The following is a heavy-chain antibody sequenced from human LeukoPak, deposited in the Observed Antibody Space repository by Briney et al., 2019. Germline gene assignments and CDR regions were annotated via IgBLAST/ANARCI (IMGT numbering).Heavy chain of an antibody. D-gene: IGHD3-22*01. V-gene: IGHV4-61*02. CDR2: IYTSGST. CDR1: GGSISSGSYY. Sequence: PSETLSLTCTVSGGSISSGSYYWSWIRQPAGKGLEWIGRIYTSGSTNYNPSLKSRVTISVDTSKNQFSLKLSSVTAADTAVYYCARSSYGVAAPSTYYYDSSGYYSDAFDIWGQGTMVTVSS. CDR3: ARSSYGVAAPSTYYYDSSGYYSDAFDI. J-gene: IGHJ3*02.